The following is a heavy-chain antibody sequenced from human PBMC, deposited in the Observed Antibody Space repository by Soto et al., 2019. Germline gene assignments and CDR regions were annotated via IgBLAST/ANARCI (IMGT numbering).Heavy chain of an antibody. Sequence: GGSLRLSCAASGFTFSSYAMHWVRQAPGKGXEXVXXXSXXGSNKYYADSVKGRFTISRENSKNTLYLKMNRLRAEDTAVYYCAGSRGYSYGYHWGQGTLV. CDR2: XSXXGSNK. CDR3: AGSRGYSYGYH. V-gene: IGHV3-30-3*01. CDR1: GFTFSSYA. J-gene: IGHJ5*02. D-gene: IGHD5-18*01.